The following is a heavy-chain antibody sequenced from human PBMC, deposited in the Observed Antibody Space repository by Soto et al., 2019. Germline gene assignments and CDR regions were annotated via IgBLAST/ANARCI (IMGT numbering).Heavy chain of an antibody. CDR1: GFTFSSYA. V-gene: IGHV3-23*01. CDR2: ISGSGGST. Sequence: GGSLRLSCAASGFTFSSYAMSWVRQAPGKGLEWVSAISGSGGSTYYADSVKGRFTISRDNSKNTLYLQMNSLRAEDTAVYYCEKDESDRRAFDIWGQGTMVTVSS. D-gene: IGHD3-22*01. CDR3: EKDESDRRAFDI. J-gene: IGHJ3*02.